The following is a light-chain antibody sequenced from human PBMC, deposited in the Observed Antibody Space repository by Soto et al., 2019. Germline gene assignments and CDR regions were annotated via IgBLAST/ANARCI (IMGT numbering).Light chain of an antibody. Sequence: DIQMTQSPSSVSASVGDRVTITCRARQGISNWLAWYQQKPGEAPKLLIYAASSLQGGVPTRFSGSGPGTDFTLTISSLQPKDFATYYCQQANSFPRTFGQGTRLEIK. J-gene: IGKJ5*01. CDR2: AAS. CDR1: QGISNW. CDR3: QQANSFPRT. V-gene: IGKV1D-12*01.